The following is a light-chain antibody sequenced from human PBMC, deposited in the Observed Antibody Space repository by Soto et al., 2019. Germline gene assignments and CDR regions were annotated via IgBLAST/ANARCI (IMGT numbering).Light chain of an antibody. CDR2: KAT. CDR3: QQSGYT. CDR1: QSISKW. V-gene: IGKV1-5*03. J-gene: IGKJ2*01. Sequence: DIQMTQSTSTLYASVGDRVTITCRASQSISKWLAWYQQKPGKAPKLLIYKATTLETGVPSRFSGSGSGTEFTLIIRSLQPDDFPTYYCQQSGYTFGQGTKLEIK.